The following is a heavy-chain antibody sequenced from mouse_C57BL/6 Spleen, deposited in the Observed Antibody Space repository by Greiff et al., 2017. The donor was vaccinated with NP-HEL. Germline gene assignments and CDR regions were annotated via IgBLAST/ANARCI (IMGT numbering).Heavy chain of an antibody. V-gene: IGHV5-6*01. CDR1: GFTFSSYG. CDR3: ARHDGYYEEFAY. Sequence: EVKVVESGGDLVKPGGSLKLSCAASGFTFSSYGMSWVRQTPDKRLEWVATISSGGSYTYYPDSVKGRFTISRDNAKNTLYLQMSSLKSEDTAMYYCARHDGYYEEFAYWGQGTLVTVSA. D-gene: IGHD2-3*01. J-gene: IGHJ3*01. CDR2: ISSGGSYT.